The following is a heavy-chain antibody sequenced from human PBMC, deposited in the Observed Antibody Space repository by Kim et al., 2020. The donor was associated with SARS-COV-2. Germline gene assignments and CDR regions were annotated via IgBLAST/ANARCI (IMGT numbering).Heavy chain of an antibody. CDR2: INAGNGNT. D-gene: IGHD3-9*01. Sequence: ASVKVSCKASGYTFTSYAMHWVRQAPGQRLEWMGWINAGNGNTKYSQKFQGRVTITRDTSASTTYMELSSLRSEDTAVYYCARDGHYDILTGYSPFYYYYGMDVWGQGTTVTVSS. CDR3: ARDGHYDILTGYSPFYYYYGMDV. J-gene: IGHJ6*02. CDR1: GYTFTSYA. V-gene: IGHV1-3*01.